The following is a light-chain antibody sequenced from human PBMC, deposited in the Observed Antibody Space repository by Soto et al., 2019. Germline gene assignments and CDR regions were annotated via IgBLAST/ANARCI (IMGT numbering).Light chain of an antibody. Sequence: EIVLTQSPGTLALSPGERATLSCRASQSVRSSYLAWYQQKPGQAPRLLIYGASSRATGIPDRFSGSGSGTDFTITIIRLESEDSAVYYCQQYDTSSWTFGQGTKVEIK. CDR1: QSVRSSY. CDR2: GAS. V-gene: IGKV3-20*01. CDR3: QQYDTSSWT. J-gene: IGKJ1*01.